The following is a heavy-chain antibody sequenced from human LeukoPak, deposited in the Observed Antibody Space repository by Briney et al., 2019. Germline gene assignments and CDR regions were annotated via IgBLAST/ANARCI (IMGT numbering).Heavy chain of an antibody. V-gene: IGHV3-48*03. J-gene: IGHJ4*02. Sequence: GGSLRLSCAASGFTFSSYEMNWVRQAPGKGLEWVSYSSSSGRTTYYADSVKGRFTISRDNAKNSLYLQMNSLRAEDTAVYYCARVLGAPVPAAAIDYWGQGTLVTVSS. CDR2: SSSSGRTT. D-gene: IGHD2-2*01. CDR1: GFTFSSYE. CDR3: ARVLGAPVPAAAIDY.